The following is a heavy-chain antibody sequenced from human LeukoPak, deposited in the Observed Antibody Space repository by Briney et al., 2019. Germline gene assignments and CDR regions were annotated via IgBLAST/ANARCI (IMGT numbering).Heavy chain of an antibody. CDR2: ISTSGSTI. V-gene: IGHV3-48*03. J-gene: IGHJ4*02. CDR1: GSTFSNYE. D-gene: IGHD1-1*01. Sequence: GGSLRLSCAASGSTFSNYEVNWVRQAPGKGLEWVSYISTSGSTIYYADSVKGRFTISRDNAKNSVYLQMNSLRAEDTAVYYCATGTIYYWDQGALVTVSS. CDR3: ATGTIYY.